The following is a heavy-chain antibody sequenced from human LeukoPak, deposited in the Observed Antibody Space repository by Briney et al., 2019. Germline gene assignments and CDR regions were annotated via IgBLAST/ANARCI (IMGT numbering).Heavy chain of an antibody. Sequence: ASVKVSCKASGYSFTSNYIHWVRQAPGQGLEWMGMIYPRDGSTSYAQRFQDRVTVTRDTSTSTVHMELSGLRSDDTAVYYCARADDGLLDEWGQGTLVTVSS. CDR2: IYPRDGST. CDR3: ARADDGLLDE. D-gene: IGHD1-26*01. CDR1: GYSFTSNY. V-gene: IGHV1-46*01. J-gene: IGHJ4*02.